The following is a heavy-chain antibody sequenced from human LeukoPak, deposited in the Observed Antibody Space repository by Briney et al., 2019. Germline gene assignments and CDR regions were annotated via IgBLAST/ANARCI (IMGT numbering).Heavy chain of an antibody. CDR1: DDSFSTHY. D-gene: IGHD4-17*01. V-gene: IGHV4-59*11. Sequence: SETLSLTCSVSDDSFSTHYWTWIRHPPGKGLEWIGYISSIGSTNYNPSLTSRVTITVDTSKKQFSLQMNSISPADTAVYLCDRDPTRVTKGFDVWGEGTMVTVSS. J-gene: IGHJ3*01. CDR3: DRDPTRVTKGFDV. CDR2: ISSIGST.